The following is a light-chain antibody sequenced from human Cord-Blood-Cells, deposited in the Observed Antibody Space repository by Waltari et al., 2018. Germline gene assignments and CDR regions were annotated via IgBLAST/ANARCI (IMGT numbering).Light chain of an antibody. J-gene: IGKJ2*01. CDR1: QSVLYSSNNKNY. Sequence: DIVMTQSPDSLAVSLGERDTINCKSSQSVLYSSNNKNYLAWYQQKPGPPPKLLIYWASTRESGVPDRFSGSGSGTDFTLTISSLQAEDVAVYYCQQYYSTPYTFGQGTKLEIK. CDR3: QQYYSTPYT. V-gene: IGKV4-1*01. CDR2: WAS.